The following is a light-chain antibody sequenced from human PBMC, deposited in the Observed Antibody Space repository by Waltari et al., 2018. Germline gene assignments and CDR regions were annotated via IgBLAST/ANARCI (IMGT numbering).Light chain of an antibody. V-gene: IGKV3-20*01. Sequence: IVLTQSPGTLSLSPGDRASLSCKASQSLGKNYLAWYQHKPGQAPRLLIYGASSRAAGIPDRFSGSGSGTDFTLTTSRLEPEDSGVYFCQQYSSSVMYTFGQGTKLEI. CDR2: GAS. J-gene: IGKJ2*01. CDR1: QSLGKNY. CDR3: QQYSSSVMYT.